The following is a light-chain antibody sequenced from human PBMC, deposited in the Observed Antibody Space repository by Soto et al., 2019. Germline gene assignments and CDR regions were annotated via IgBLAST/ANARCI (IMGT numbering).Light chain of an antibody. CDR1: QGIRNE. J-gene: IGKJ1*01. CDR2: AAS. Sequence: DIQMTQSPSSLSASVGDRVTITCRASQGIRNELAWYQQKPGKAPKRLIYAASNLHSGVPSRFIGSGSRTQFTLTITSLQPEDFATYYCAQHTFYPWTFGQGTKVDIK. V-gene: IGKV1-17*01. CDR3: AQHTFYPWT.